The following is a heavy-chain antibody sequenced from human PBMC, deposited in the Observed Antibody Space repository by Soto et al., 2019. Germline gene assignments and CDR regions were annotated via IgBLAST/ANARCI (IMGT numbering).Heavy chain of an antibody. V-gene: IGHV1-24*01. CDR3: ATGAAVAPMGYYYYGMDV. Sequence: ASVKVSCKVSGYTLTELSMHWVRQAPGKGLEWMGGFDPEDGETIYAQKFQGRVTMTEDTSTDTAYMELSSLRSEDTAVYYCATGAAVAPMGYYYYGMDVWGQGTTVTVSS. J-gene: IGHJ6*02. D-gene: IGHD6-19*01. CDR2: FDPEDGET. CDR1: GYTLTELS.